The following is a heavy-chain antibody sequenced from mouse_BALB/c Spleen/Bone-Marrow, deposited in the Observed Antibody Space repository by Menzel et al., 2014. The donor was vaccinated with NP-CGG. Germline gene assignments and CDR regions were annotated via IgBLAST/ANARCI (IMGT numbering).Heavy chain of an antibody. CDR2: INPSNGGT. CDR1: GYTFTSYY. Sequence: QVQLQQSGAELVKPGASVKLSCKASGYTFTSYYMYWVKPRPGQGLEWIGEINPSNGGTNFNEKFKSKATLTVDKSSSTAYMQLSSLTSEDSAVYYCTRWYYGNYFDYWGQGTTLTVSS. V-gene: IGHV1S81*02. J-gene: IGHJ2*01. CDR3: TRWYYGNYFDY. D-gene: IGHD2-1*01.